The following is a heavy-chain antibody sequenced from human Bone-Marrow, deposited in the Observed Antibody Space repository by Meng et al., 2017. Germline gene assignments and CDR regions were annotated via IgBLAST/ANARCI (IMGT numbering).Heavy chain of an antibody. J-gene: IGHJ4*02. V-gene: IGHV3-33*01. CDR1: GFTFSSKG. CDR3: ARELVDDDY. D-gene: IGHD3/OR15-3a*01. Sequence: GQLWVCGGGVVQPGRSLGLSFEASGFTFSSKGMHWVRQAPGKGLEWVAVIWYDGSNKYYADSVKGRFTISRDNSKNTLYLQMNSLRAEDTAVYYCARELVDDDYWGQGTLVTVSS. CDR2: IWYDGSNK.